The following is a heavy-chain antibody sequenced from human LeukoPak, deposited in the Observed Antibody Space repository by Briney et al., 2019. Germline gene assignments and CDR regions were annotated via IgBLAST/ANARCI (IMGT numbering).Heavy chain of an antibody. CDR3: ARYFEVWFDP. V-gene: IGHV4-61*05. Sequence: SETLSLTCTVSGGSISSSSYYWGWIRQPPGKGLEWIGYIYYSGSTYYNPSLKSRVTISVDTSKNQFSLKLSSVTAADTAVYYCARYFEVWFDPWGQGTLVTVSS. D-gene: IGHD2/OR15-2a*01. J-gene: IGHJ5*02. CDR1: GGSISSSSYY. CDR2: IYYSGST.